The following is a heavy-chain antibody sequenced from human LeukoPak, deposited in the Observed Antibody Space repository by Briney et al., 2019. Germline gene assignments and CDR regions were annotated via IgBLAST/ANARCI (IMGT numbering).Heavy chain of an antibody. V-gene: IGHV3-74*01. CDR3: ASIFLNVDIVATTP. CDR1: GFTFSSTW. CDR2: IHSDGSST. D-gene: IGHD5-12*01. Sequence: AGGSLRLSCAASGFTFSSTWMHWFRQAPGKGPVWVSRIHSDGSSTIYADSVKGRFTISRDNAKNSLYLQMNSLRAEDTAVYYCASIFLNVDIVATTPWGQGTLVTVSS. J-gene: IGHJ5*02.